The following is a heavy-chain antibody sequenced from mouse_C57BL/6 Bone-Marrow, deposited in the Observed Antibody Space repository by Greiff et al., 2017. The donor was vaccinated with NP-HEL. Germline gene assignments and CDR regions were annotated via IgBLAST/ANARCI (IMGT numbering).Heavy chain of an antibody. J-gene: IGHJ2*01. CDR1: GYTFTSYR. Sequence: QVQLQQSGAELAKPGASVKLSCKASGYTFTSYRMHWVKQRPGQGLEWIGYINPSSGYTKYNQKFKDKATLTADKSSSTAYMQLSSLTYEDSAVYYCASLSYGSSYYFDYWGQGTTLTVSS. V-gene: IGHV1-7*01. CDR2: INPSSGYT. CDR3: ASLSYGSSYYFDY. D-gene: IGHD1-1*01.